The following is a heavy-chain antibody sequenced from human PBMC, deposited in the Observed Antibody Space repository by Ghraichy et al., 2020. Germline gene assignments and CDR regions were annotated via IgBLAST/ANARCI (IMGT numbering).Heavy chain of an antibody. D-gene: IGHD6-6*01. CDR1: GGSFSNYY. V-gene: IGHV4-59*01. Sequence: SETLSLTCTVPGGSFSNYYWSWIRQSPGKGLEWIGYIYQSGNTNYNPSLQSRVAISLDTSKTQFSLTLNSVTAADAAVYYCATGSSHSTNFYYYGMDVWGQGTTVTVSS. CDR2: IYQSGNT. J-gene: IGHJ6*02. CDR3: ATGSSHSTNFYYYGMDV.